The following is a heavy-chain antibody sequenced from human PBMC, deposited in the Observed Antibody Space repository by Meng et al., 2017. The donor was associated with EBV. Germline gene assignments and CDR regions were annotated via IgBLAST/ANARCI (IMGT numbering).Heavy chain of an antibody. CDR3: ARGDYTNYPRWFDP. J-gene: IGHJ5*02. Sequence: QVQLQESGPGLVKPSETLSLTCTLSGGSVNNESYYWGWIRQPPGKGLEYIGYIYYTGSTNYNSSLKSRVTISLDKSKNQFSLKLTSLTAADTAIYYCARGDYTNYPRWFDPWGQGTLVTV. D-gene: IGHD4-11*01. CDR2: IYYTGST. V-gene: IGHV4-61*01. CDR1: GGSVNNESYY.